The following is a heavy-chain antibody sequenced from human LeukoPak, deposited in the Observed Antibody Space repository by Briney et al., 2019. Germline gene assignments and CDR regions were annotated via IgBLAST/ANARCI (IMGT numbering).Heavy chain of an antibody. V-gene: IGHV3-33*01. Sequence: GGSLRLSCAASGFTFSSYGMHWVRLAPGKGLEWEAVIWYDGSNKYYADSVKGRFTISRDNSKNTLYLQMHSLRAEDTAVYYCARSVARPGYFDYWGQGTLVTVSS. CDR2: IWYDGSNK. J-gene: IGHJ4*02. CDR3: ARSVARPGYFDY. D-gene: IGHD5-12*01. CDR1: GFTFSSYG.